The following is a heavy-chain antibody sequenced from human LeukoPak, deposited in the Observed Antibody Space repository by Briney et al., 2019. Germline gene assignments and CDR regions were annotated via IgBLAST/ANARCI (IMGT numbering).Heavy chain of an antibody. CDR2: ISGSGGST. CDR1: GFTFSSYA. J-gene: IGHJ4*02. CDR3: AKDLALICCLDY. V-gene: IGHV3-23*01. D-gene: IGHD2-8*01. Sequence: PGGSLRLSCAASGFTFSSYAMSWVRQAPGKGLEWVSAISGSGGSTYYADSVKGRFTISRDNSKNTLYLQMNGLRAEDTAVYYCAKDLALICCLDYWGQGTLVTVSS.